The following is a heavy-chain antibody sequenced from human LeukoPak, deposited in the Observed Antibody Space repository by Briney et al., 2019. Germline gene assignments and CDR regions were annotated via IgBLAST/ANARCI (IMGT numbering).Heavy chain of an antibody. CDR3: ARAVGSGYYRHFDY. J-gene: IGHJ4*02. D-gene: IGHD3-3*01. CDR2: INWNGGST. V-gene: IGHV3-20*04. Sequence: PGGSLRLSCAASGFTFDDYGMSWVRQAPGKGLEWVSGINWNGGSTGYADSVKGRFTISRDNAKNSLYLQMNSLRAEDTALYYCARAVGSGYYRHFDYWGQGTLVTVSS. CDR1: GFTFDDYG.